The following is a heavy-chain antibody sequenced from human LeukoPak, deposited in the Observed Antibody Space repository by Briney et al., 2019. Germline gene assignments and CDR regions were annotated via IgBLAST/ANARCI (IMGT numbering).Heavy chain of an antibody. CDR1: GGTFSSYA. V-gene: IGHV1-69*05. D-gene: IGHD3-22*01. CDR3: ARELYYYDSSGWYDY. Sequence: SVKVSCKASGGTFSSYAISWVRQAPGQGLEWMGGIIPIFGTANYAQKFQVRVTITTDESTSTAYMELSSLRSEDTAVYYCARELYYYDSSGWYDYWGQGTLVTVSS. J-gene: IGHJ4*02. CDR2: IIPIFGTA.